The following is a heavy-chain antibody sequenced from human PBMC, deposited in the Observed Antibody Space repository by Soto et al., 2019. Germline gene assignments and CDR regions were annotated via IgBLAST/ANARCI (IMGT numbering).Heavy chain of an antibody. CDR1: GFTFSSYG. Sequence: QVQLVESGGGVVQPGRSLRLSCAASGFTFSSYGMHWVRLAPGKGLEWVAVISYDGSNKYYADSVKGRFTISRDNSKNTLYLHMNSLRDEDTTVYYCARGAVGAYFDYWGQGTMVTVSA. V-gene: IGHV3-30*19. CDR3: ARGAVGAYFDY. CDR2: ISYDGSNK. J-gene: IGHJ4*02. D-gene: IGHD1-26*01.